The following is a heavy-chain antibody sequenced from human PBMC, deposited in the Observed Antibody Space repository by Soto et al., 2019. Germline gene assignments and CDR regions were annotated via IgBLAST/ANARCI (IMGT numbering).Heavy chain of an antibody. CDR3: ALNGSNSYYYGMEV. V-gene: IGHV1-69*01. CDR1: GGTFSSYA. CDR2: IIHIFGTA. Sequence: QVQLVQSGAEVKKPGSSVKVSCKASGGTFSSYAISWVRKAPGQGLEWMGGIIHIFGTANYAQKFQGRVTISANESTRTAYMELSSLRYEATAVYYCALNGSNSYYYGMEVGGKGTTVTVSS. J-gene: IGHJ6*04.